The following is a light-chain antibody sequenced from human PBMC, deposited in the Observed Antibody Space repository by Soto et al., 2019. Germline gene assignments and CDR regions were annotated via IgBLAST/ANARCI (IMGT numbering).Light chain of an antibody. J-gene: IGLJ2*01. V-gene: IGLV3-21*01. Sequence: SYELTQPPSVSVAPGKTASISCGGNDIGSKCVHWYQQKPGQAPVLVIYSDTDLPPVITERFSGSNSANLATLTISRVEAGDEADYYCQVWDSGSDHVVCGGGTKLTVL. CDR3: QVWDSGSDHVV. CDR1: DIGSKC. CDR2: SDT.